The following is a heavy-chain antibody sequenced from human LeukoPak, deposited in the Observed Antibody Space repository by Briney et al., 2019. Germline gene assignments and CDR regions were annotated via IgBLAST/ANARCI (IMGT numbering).Heavy chain of an antibody. CDR1: GFSFISYG. Sequence: GGSLRLPCAASGFSFISYGMHWVRQAPGKGLEWVGVISDDGRRKDYADSVKGRFTISRDNSKDTLYLQMNSLRAEDTAVYYCAKRPSDYGDYVSYFDYWGQGTLVTVSS. D-gene: IGHD4-17*01. CDR3: AKRPSDYGDYVSYFDY. V-gene: IGHV3-30*18. CDR2: ISDDGRRK. J-gene: IGHJ4*02.